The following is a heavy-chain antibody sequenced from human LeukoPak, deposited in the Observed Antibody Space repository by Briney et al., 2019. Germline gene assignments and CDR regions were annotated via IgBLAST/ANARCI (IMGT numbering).Heavy chain of an antibody. Sequence: GGSLRLSCAASGFTVTGNYMNWVRQAPGKGLESVSVFYSGGSTYYADSVKGRFTISRDNSKNTLYVQMNSLKTEDTAVYYCTTGVKYFGKYWFDPWGQGTLVTVSS. CDR3: TTGVKYFGKYWFDP. CDR2: FYSGGST. J-gene: IGHJ5*02. V-gene: IGHV3-53*01. D-gene: IGHD3-10*01. CDR1: GFTVTGNY.